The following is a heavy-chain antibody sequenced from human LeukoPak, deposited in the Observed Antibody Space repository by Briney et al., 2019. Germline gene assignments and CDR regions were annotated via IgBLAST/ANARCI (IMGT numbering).Heavy chain of an antibody. V-gene: IGHV1-8*03. CDR1: GYTFTSYD. CDR3: ASLTVIQYYFDY. D-gene: IGHD4-11*01. J-gene: IGHJ4*02. Sequence: ASVKVSCKASGYTFTSYDINWVRQATGQGLEWMGWMNPNSGNTGYAQKFQGRVTITRNTSISTAYMELSSLRSEDTAVYYCASLTVIQYYFDYWGQGTLVTVSS. CDR2: MNPNSGNT.